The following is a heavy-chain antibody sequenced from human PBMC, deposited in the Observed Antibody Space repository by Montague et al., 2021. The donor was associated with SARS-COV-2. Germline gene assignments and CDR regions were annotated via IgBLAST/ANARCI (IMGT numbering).Heavy chain of an antibody. CDR2: IYTSGNT. V-gene: IGHV4-61*02. Sequence: TLSLTCTVSDDSISGGRYYWSWIRQPAGKGLEWIGRIYTSGNTNYNPSLKSRVSMLVDTSKNQLSLKFSSVTAADTAIYYCARARITGTTKDYYGMDVWGQGTTVTVS. D-gene: IGHD1-7*01. J-gene: IGHJ6*02. CDR1: DDSISGGRYY. CDR3: ARARITGTTKDYYGMDV.